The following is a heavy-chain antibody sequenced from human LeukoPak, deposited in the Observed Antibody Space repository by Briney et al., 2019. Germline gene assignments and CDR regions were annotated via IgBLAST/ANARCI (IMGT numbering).Heavy chain of an antibody. Sequence: SVKVSCKASGYTFTSYGISWVRQAPGQGLEWMGGIIPIFGTANYAQKFQGRVTITADKSTSTAYMELSSLRSEDTAVYYCARFLPQKWELPGNWFDPWGQGTLVTVSS. J-gene: IGHJ5*02. V-gene: IGHV1-69*06. CDR3: ARFLPQKWELPGNWFDP. CDR2: IIPIFGTA. D-gene: IGHD1-26*01. CDR1: GYTFTSYG.